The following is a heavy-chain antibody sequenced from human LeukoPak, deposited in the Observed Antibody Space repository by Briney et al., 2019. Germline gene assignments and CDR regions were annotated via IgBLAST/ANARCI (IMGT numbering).Heavy chain of an antibody. V-gene: IGHV4-59*08. CDR1: GGSISSYS. Sequence: SETLSLTCTVSGGSISSYSWSRIRQPPGKGLEWIGYIHSSGSTNYNPSLKSRVTISVDTSKNQFSLKLSSVTAADTAVYYCARGRGIAVNFWGQGTLVTVSS. CDR2: IHSSGST. CDR3: ARGRGIAVNF. D-gene: IGHD6-19*01. J-gene: IGHJ4*02.